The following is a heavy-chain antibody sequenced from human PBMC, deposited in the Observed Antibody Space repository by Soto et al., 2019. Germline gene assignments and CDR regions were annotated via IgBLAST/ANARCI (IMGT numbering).Heavy chain of an antibody. CDR1: GFTFSSYG. V-gene: IGHV3-30*18. J-gene: IGHJ6*02. CDR2: ISYDGSNK. D-gene: IGHD3-10*01. Sequence: PGGSLRLSCAASGFTFSSYGMHWVRQAPGKGLEWVAVISYDGSNKYYADSVKGRFTISRDNSKNTLYLQMNSLRAEDTAVYYCAKYYFGMGVWGQGTTVTVSS. CDR3: AKYYFGMGV.